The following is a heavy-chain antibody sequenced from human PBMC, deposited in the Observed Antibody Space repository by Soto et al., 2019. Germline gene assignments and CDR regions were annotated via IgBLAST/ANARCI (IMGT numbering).Heavy chain of an antibody. Sequence: QVQLQQWGAGLLKPSETLSLTCAVYGGSFSGYYWSWIRQPPGKGLEWIGEINHSGSTNYNPSLKSRVTISVDTSKNLFSLKLSSVTAADTAVYYCARGRGIAAAGTLPFDYWGQGTLDTVAS. J-gene: IGHJ4*02. V-gene: IGHV4-34*01. D-gene: IGHD6-13*01. CDR1: GGSFSGYY. CDR2: INHSGST. CDR3: ARGRGIAAAGTLPFDY.